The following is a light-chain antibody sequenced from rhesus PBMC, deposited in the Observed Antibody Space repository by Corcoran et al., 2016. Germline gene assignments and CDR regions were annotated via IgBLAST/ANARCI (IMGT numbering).Light chain of an antibody. CDR1: QGITND. Sequence: DIQMTQSPSSLSASVGDRVTITCRASQGITNDLAWYQQKTGETPKLLIYDASSLQSGTSSRLSGSGSGTDFTLTISSLQSEDFATYYCQHYYSTPYSFGQGTKVEIK. CDR2: DAS. CDR3: QHYYSTPYS. J-gene: IGKJ2*01. V-gene: IGKV1-33*02.